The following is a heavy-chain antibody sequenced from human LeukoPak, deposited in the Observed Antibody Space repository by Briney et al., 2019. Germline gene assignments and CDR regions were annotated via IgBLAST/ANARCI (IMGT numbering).Heavy chain of an antibody. CDR3: ARRFDL. Sequence: GGSLRLSCAASGFTFSSYAMSWVRQAPGKGLEWVSAISGSGDRTYYADSVKGRFTISRDNAKNSLYLQMNSLRNEDTAVYFCARRFDLWGRGTLVTVSS. V-gene: IGHV3-23*01. CDR1: GFTFSSYA. J-gene: IGHJ2*01. CDR2: ISGSGDRT.